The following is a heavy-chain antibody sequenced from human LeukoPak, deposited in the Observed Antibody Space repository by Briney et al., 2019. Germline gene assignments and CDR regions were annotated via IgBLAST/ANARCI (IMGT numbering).Heavy chain of an antibody. CDR1: GFTFSSCS. CDR2: ISSSSSYI. V-gene: IGHV3-21*01. J-gene: IGHJ6*02. Sequence: PGGSLRLSCAASGFTFSSCSMNWVRQAPGKGLEWVSSISSSSSYIYYADSVKGRFTISRDNAKNSLYLQMNSLRAEDTAVYYCARKGVYYYGMDVWGQGTTVTVSS. CDR3: ARKGVYYYGMDV.